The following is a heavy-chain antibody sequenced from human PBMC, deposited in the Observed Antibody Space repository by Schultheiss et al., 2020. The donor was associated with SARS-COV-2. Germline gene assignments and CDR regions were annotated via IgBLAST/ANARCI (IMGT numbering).Heavy chain of an antibody. CDR3: ASGNWYFDL. CDR2: IYTSGST. J-gene: IGHJ2*01. CDR1: GGSISTSY. Sequence: SETLSLTCTVSGGSISTSYWTWIRQPAGKGLEWIGRIYTSGSTNYNPSLKRRVTVSVDTSKNQFSLKLSSVTAADTAVYYCASGNWYFDLWGRGTLVTVSS. V-gene: IGHV4-4*07.